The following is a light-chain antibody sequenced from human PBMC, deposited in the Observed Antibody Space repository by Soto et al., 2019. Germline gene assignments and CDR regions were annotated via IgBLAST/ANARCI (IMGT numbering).Light chain of an antibody. Sequence: DIQMTQSPSTLSASVGDRVTITCRASESMSNCLAWYQQKPGKAPKLLIYKASSLESRVPSRFSGSGSGTDFTLTINSLQAEDFATYYCQQTRSYPSTFGGGTKVDIK. V-gene: IGKV1-5*03. CDR1: ESMSNC. J-gene: IGKJ4*01. CDR3: QQTRSYPST. CDR2: KAS.